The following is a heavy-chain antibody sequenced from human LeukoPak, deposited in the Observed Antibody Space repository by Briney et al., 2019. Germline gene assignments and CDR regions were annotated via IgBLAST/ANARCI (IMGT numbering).Heavy chain of an antibody. CDR3: AKVLTPQGYSYDSDGAFDI. CDR1: GFTFSSYG. J-gene: IGHJ3*02. CDR2: IRYDGSNK. Sequence: GGSLRLSCAASGFTFSSYGMHWVRQAPGKGLEWVAFIRYDGSNKYYADSVKGRFTISRDNSKNTLYLQMNSLRAEDTAVYYCAKVLTPQGYSYDSDGAFDIWGQGTMVTVSS. D-gene: IGHD5-18*01. V-gene: IGHV3-30*02.